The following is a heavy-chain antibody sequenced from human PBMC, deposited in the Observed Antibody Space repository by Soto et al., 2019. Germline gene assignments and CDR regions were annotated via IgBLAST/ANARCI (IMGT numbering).Heavy chain of an antibody. CDR3: ARWGTRGGFDR. V-gene: IGHV3-30*19. CDR2: TSYDGNNK. CDR1: GFRFKSFV. D-gene: IGHD3-16*01. Sequence: QVQLVESGGGVVQPGTSLRLSCAASGFRFKSFVMHWVRQAPGKGLEWVAFTSYDGNNKDYGDSVKGRFTVSRDNSQNTRHLQMDFLRREDTALYYCARWGTRGGFDRWGQGTLVSVSS. J-gene: IGHJ4*02.